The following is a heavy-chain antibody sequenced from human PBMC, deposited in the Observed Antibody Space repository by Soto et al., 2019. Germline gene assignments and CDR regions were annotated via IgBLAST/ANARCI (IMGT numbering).Heavy chain of an antibody. V-gene: IGHV1-18*04. CDR1: GYTFTSYG. J-gene: IGHJ3*02. Sequence: QVQLVQSGAEVKKPGASVKVSCKASGYTFTSYGISWVRQAPGQGLEWMGWISAYNGNTNYAQKLQGRVTMTTDTSTSTAFMELRSLRSDDTAVYYCASMVRGVTANDAFDIWGQGTMVTVSS. D-gene: IGHD3-10*01. CDR3: ASMVRGVTANDAFDI. CDR2: ISAYNGNT.